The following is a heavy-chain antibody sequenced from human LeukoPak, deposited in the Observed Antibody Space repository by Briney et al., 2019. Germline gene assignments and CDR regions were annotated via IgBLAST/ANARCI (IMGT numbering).Heavy chain of an antibody. CDR1: GYTFTSYY. CDR3: ATDQDYYDSSGYYRALDY. Sequence: ASVKVSCKASGYTFTSYYMHWVRQAPGQGLEWMGIINPSGGSTSYAQKFQGRVTMTEDTSTDTAYMELSSLRSEDTAVYYCATDQDYYDSSGYYRALDYWGQGTLVTVSS. V-gene: IGHV1-46*01. CDR2: INPSGGST. J-gene: IGHJ4*02. D-gene: IGHD3-22*01.